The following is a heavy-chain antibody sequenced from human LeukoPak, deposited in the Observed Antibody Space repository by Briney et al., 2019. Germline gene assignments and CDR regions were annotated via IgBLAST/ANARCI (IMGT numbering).Heavy chain of an antibody. J-gene: IGHJ4*02. V-gene: IGHV4-61*02. CDR1: GGSISSGSYY. D-gene: IGHD3-10*01. CDR3: ARLSRHGSGSS. CDR2: IYTSGST. Sequence: SETLSLTCPVSGGSISSGSYYWSWIRQPAGKGLEWIGRIYTSGSTNYNPSLKSRVTISVDTSKNQFSLKLSSVTAADTAVYYCARLSRHGSGSSWGQGTLVTVSS.